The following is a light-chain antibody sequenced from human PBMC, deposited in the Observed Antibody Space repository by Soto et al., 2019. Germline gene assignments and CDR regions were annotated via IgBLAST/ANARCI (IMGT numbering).Light chain of an antibody. CDR1: SSDVGSGNF. J-gene: IGLJ3*02. Sequence: QSVLTQPASVSGSPGQSITISCTGTSSDVGSGNFVSWFQQHPGKAPKLMIYEVTNRPSGVSYRFSGSKSGNTASLTISGLQAEDEADYYCSSFTTTNAGVFGGGTKLTVL. CDR2: EVT. CDR3: SSFTTTNAGV. V-gene: IGLV2-14*01.